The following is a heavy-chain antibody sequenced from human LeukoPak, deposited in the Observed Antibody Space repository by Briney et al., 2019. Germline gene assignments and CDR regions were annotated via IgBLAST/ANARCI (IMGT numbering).Heavy chain of an antibody. CDR2: IYSGGST. Sequence: GGSLRLSCAVSGFTVSSNYMSWVRQAPGKGLEWVSVIYSGGSTYYADSVKGRFTISRDNSKNTLYLQMNSLRAEDTAVYYCARGYYGSGGFDYWGQGTLVTVSS. V-gene: IGHV3-53*01. CDR3: ARGYYGSGGFDY. CDR1: GFTVSSNY. J-gene: IGHJ4*02. D-gene: IGHD3-10*01.